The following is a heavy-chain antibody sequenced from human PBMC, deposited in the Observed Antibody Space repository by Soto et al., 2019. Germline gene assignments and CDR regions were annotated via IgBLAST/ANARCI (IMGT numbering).Heavy chain of an antibody. CDR2: ISYDGSNK. CDR1: GFTFSSYG. J-gene: IGHJ6*02. Sequence: GGSLRLSCAASGFTFSSYGMHWVRQAPGKGLEWVAVISYDGSNKYYADSVKGRFTISRDNSKNTLYLQMNSLRAEDTAVYYCAKGLSVTVTISRYYYYGMDVWGQGTTVTVSS. D-gene: IGHD4-4*01. CDR3: AKGLSVTVTISRYYYYGMDV. V-gene: IGHV3-30*18.